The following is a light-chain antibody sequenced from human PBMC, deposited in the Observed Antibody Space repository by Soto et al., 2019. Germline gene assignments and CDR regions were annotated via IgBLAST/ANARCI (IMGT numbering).Light chain of an antibody. Sequence: EIVMTQSPATLSVSPGERATLFCRASQSISSYLAWYQQKPGQAPRLLIFDASTRATGIPARFSGSGSGTDFTLTISSLESEDFAVYYCQQHSNWPMTFGQGTRVDIK. V-gene: IGKV3-11*01. J-gene: IGKJ1*01. CDR3: QQHSNWPMT. CDR2: DAS. CDR1: QSISSY.